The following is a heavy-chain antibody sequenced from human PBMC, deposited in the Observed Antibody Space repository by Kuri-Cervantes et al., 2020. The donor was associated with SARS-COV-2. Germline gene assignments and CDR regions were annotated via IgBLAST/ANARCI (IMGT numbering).Heavy chain of an antibody. CDR3: ARVVPGGSHRTGTTHY. CDR1: GFTFSSYA. Sequence: GESLKISCAASGFTFSSYAMTWVRQAPGKGLEWVSIISGSGTRTYYADSVKGRFTISRDNTKNSLYLQMNSLRAEDTAVYYCARVVPGGSHRTGTTHYWGQGTLVTVSS. CDR2: ISGSGTRT. V-gene: IGHV3-23*01. J-gene: IGHJ4*02. D-gene: IGHD1-7*01.